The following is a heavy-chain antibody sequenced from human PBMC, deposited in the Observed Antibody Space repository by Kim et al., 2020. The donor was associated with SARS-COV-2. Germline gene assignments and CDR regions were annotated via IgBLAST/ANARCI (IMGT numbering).Heavy chain of an antibody. CDR3: TTGFYSRHCSSTSCYEGPYYYYYGMDV. V-gene: IGHV3-15*01. CDR2: IKSKTDGGTT. J-gene: IGHJ6*02. Sequence: GGSLRLSCAASGFTFSNAWMSWVRQAPGKGLEWVGRIKSKTDGGTTDYAAPVKGRFTISRDDSKNTLYLQMNSLKTEDTAVYYCTTGFYSRHCSSTSCYEGPYYYYYGMDVWGQGTTVTVSS. D-gene: IGHD2-2*01. CDR1: GFTFSNAW.